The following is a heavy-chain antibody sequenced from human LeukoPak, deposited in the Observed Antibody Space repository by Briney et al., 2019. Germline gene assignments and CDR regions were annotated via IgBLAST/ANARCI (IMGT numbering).Heavy chain of an antibody. CDR3: SKDREVIIPSANSTWNWFHP. D-gene: IGHD3-10*01. Sequence: QAGGSLRLSCAASGFTFSSYAMSWVRQAPGKGLEWVSAISGSGGSTYYADSVKGRFTISRDDSKNTLYLQMNSLRAEDTAVYYWSKDREVIIPSANSTWNWFHPLGQGTLVTVSS. CDR1: GFTFSSYA. CDR2: ISGSGGST. J-gene: IGHJ5*02. V-gene: IGHV3-23*01.